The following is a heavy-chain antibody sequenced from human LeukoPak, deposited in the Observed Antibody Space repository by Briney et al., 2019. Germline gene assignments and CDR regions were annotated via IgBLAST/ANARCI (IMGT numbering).Heavy chain of an antibody. CDR3: ATDGNVGWLHPAGAFDI. Sequence: PSETLSLTCTVSGVSISTYPWSWIRQPPGKGLEWIGYISYSGSTSYNPSLRSRVTISVDTSKNQFSLKLSSVTAADTAVYYCATDGNVGWLHPAGAFDIWGQGTMVTVSS. J-gene: IGHJ3*02. CDR1: GVSISTYP. CDR2: ISYSGST. D-gene: IGHD5-24*01. V-gene: IGHV4-59*01.